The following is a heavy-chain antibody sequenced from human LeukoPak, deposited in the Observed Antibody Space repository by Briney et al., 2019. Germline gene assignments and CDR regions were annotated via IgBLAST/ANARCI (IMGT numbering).Heavy chain of an antibody. CDR2: IYWDDDK. V-gene: IGHV2-5*02. J-gene: IGHJ5*02. Sequence: SGPTLVKPTQTLTVTWTFSGFSLSTSGVGVGWIRQAPGKALEWLALIYWDDDKRYSPSLKSRLTITKDTSKNQVVLTMTNMDPVDTATYYCAHSLWFGESTLNAINWFDPWGQGTLVTVSS. D-gene: IGHD3-10*01. CDR3: AHSLWFGESTLNAINWFDP. CDR1: GFSLSTSGVG.